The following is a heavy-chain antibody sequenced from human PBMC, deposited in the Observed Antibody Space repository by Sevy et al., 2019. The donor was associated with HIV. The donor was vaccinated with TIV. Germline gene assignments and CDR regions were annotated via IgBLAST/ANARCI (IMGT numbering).Heavy chain of an antibody. V-gene: IGHV4-59*01. CDR3: ARAWQQLVGSLDY. CDR1: GGSMSSYY. J-gene: IGHJ4*02. CDR2: IYYIGST. D-gene: IGHD6-13*01. Sequence: SENLSLTCTVSGGSMSSYYWSWIRQPPGKGLEWIGYIYYIGSTNYNPSLKSRVTISVDTSKNQFSLKLSSVTAADTAVYYCARAWQQLVGSLDYWGQGTPVTVSS.